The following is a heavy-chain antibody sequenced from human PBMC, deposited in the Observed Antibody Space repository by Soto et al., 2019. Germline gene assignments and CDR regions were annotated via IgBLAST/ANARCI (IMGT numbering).Heavy chain of an antibody. CDR3: AKKLLVFGELLDAFDI. J-gene: IGHJ3*02. D-gene: IGHD3-10*01. Sequence: EVQLVESGGGLVQPGRSLRLSCAASGFTFDDYAMHWVRQAPGKGLEWVSGISWNSGSIGYADSVKGRFTISRDNAKNSLYLQMNSLRAEDTALYYCAKKLLVFGELLDAFDIWGQGTMVTVSS. CDR2: ISWNSGSI. V-gene: IGHV3-9*01. CDR1: GFTFDDYA.